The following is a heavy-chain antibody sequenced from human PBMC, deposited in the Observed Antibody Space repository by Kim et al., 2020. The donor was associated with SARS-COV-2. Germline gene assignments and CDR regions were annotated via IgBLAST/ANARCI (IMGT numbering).Heavy chain of an antibody. D-gene: IGHD4-17*01. CDR1: GFTFSSYG. CDR2: IWYDGSNK. Sequence: GGSLRLSCAASGFTFSSYGMHWVRQAPGKGLEWVAVIWYDGSNKYYADSVKGRFTISRDNSKNTLYLQMNSLRAEDTAVYYCARDGNGDYPYWYFDLWGRGTLVTVSS. CDR3: ARDGNGDYPYWYFDL. J-gene: IGHJ2*01. V-gene: IGHV3-33*01.